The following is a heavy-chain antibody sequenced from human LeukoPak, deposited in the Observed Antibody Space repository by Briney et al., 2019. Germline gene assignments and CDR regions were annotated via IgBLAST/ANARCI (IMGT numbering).Heavy chain of an antibody. D-gene: IGHD1-26*01. CDR2: IYYSGST. J-gene: IGHJ5*02. V-gene: IGHV4-59*01. CDR1: GGSISSYY. Sequence: PSETLSLTCTVSGGSISSYYWSWIRQPPGKGLEWIGYIYYSGSTNYNPSLKSRVTISVDTSRNQFSLKLSSVTAADTAVYYCARANRAGATTDWFDPWGQGTLVTVSS. CDR3: ARANRAGATTDWFDP.